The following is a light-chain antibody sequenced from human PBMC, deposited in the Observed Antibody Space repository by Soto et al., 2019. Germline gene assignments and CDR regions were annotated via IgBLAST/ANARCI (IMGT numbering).Light chain of an antibody. V-gene: IGKV1-33*01. CDR1: QDITNF. J-gene: IGKJ2*01. CDR3: QQYDNFPRT. CDR2: DAS. Sequence: DIQMTQSPSSLSASVGDRVTITCQASQDITNFLNWYQQSPGKAPKLLIFDASNLKTGVPSRFSGSGSGTDFTFTISSLQPEDIATYYCQQYDNFPRTFGQGTKVDIK.